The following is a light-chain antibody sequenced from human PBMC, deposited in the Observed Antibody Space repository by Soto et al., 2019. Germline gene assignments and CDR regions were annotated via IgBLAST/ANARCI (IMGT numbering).Light chain of an antibody. CDR1: QSVDSN. V-gene: IGKV3-15*01. CDR3: QQYNVWPPLT. CDR2: DAS. J-gene: IGKJ4*01. Sequence: ELEMTQSPATLSLSSGESATLSCRASQSVDSNLAWYQQQPGQAPRLLIYDASTRATGVPARFSGSGSGTDFTLTISSLQSEDFAIYYCQQYNVWPPLTFGGGTKVEIK.